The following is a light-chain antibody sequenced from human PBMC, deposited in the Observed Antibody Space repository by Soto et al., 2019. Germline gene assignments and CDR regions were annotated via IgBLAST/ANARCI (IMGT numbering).Light chain of an antibody. J-gene: IGKJ2*01. CDR1: QSVSSSY. CDR3: QQYGSSPPEYT. V-gene: IGKV3-20*01. Sequence: EIVLTQSPGTLSLSPGERATLSCRASQSVSSSYLAWYQQKPGQAPRLLIYGASSRDTGIPDRFSGSGSGTDFTRTISRLEPEDFAVYYCQQYGSSPPEYTFGQGTKLEIK. CDR2: GAS.